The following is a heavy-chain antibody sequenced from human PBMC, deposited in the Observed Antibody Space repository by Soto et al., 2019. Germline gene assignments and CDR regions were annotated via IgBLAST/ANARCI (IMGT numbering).Heavy chain of an antibody. CDR2: IIPIFGTA. J-gene: IGHJ4*02. D-gene: IGHD3-22*01. CDR3: AAPGSGYYHFDY. CDR1: GGTFSSYA. V-gene: IGHV1-69*06. Sequence: ASVKVSCKASGGTFSSYAISWVRQAPGQGLEWMGGIIPIFGTANYAQKFQGRVTITADKSTSTAYMELSSLRSEDTAVYYCAAPGSGYYHFDYWGQGTLVTVSS.